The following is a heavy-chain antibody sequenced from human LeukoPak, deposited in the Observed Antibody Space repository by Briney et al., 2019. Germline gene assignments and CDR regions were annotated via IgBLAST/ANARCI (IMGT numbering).Heavy chain of an antibody. CDR3: AKGGRGSSSWFLY. CDR2: ISSSSSPI. CDR1: GFTFSGYS. J-gene: IGHJ4*02. Sequence: GGSLRLSCAASGFTFSGYSMNWVRQAPGKGLEWVSYISSSSSPIYYADSVKGRFTISRDNSKNTLYLQMNSLRAEDTAVYYCAKGGRGSSSWFLYWGQGTLVTVSS. V-gene: IGHV3-48*01. D-gene: IGHD6-13*01.